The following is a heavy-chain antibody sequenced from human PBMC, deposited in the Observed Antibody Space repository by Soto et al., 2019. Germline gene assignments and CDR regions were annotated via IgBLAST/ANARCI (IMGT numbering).Heavy chain of an antibody. CDR2: IKEDGSEK. CDR1: VFTFTKYW. J-gene: IGHJ6*02. V-gene: IGHV3-7*03. Sequence: GGSLRLSCTASVFTFTKYWINWFRQAPGKGLEWLANIKEDGSEKFYVDSVKGRFTISRDNAQNSVYLQMNSLRAEDTAVYYCARDEGGVGYYTGPYYYGMDVWGQGTTVTVSS. CDR3: ARDEGGVGYYTGPYYYGMDV. D-gene: IGHD3-3*01.